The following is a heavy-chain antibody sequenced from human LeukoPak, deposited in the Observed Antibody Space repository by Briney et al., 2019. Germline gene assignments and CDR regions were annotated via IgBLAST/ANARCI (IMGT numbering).Heavy chain of an antibody. D-gene: IGHD2-2*01. Sequence: GGPLRLSCAASGFTFSSYTMNWVRQAPGKGLEWVSSISSSSSYIYYADSVKGRFTISRDNAQNSLYLQMNTLRAEDMAFYYCAREGAYCSRTSCERVRDYYFDYWGQGTLVTVSS. CDR1: GFTFSSYT. CDR3: AREGAYCSRTSCERVRDYYFDY. V-gene: IGHV3-21*01. J-gene: IGHJ4*02. CDR2: ISSSSSYI.